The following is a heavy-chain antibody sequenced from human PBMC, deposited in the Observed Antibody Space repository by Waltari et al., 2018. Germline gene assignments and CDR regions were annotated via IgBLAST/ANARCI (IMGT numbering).Heavy chain of an antibody. D-gene: IGHD2-8*01. J-gene: IGHJ6*02. CDR1: GFSVSRFA. V-gene: IGHV3-30*01. CDR2: TLYDGRRK. CDR3: AKPMVTPYYYGMDV. Sequence: AASGFSVSRFAMNWVRQAPGKGLERVATTLYDGRRKYYADSVKGRFTISRNNSNNTLFLQMDSLRREDTAVYYCAKPMVTPYYYGMDVWGQGTAVTVSS.